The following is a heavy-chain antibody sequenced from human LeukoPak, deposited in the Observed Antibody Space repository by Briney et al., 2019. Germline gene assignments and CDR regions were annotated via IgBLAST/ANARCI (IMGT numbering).Heavy chain of an antibody. CDR2: ISAYNGNT. CDR3: ARDRGYSSSWYLDY. V-gene: IGHV1-18*01. Sequence: GASVKVSCKASGYTFTSYGISWVRQAPGQGLEWMGWISAYNGNTNYAQKLQGRVTMTRDTSISTAYMELSRLRSDDTAVYYCARDRGYSSSWYLDYWGQGTLVTVSS. D-gene: IGHD6-13*01. J-gene: IGHJ4*02. CDR1: GYTFTSYG.